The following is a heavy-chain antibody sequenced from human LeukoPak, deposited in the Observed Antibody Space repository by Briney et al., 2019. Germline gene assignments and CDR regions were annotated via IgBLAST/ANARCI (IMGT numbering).Heavy chain of an antibody. Sequence: ASVNVSCKGSVYILTSYGISWVRQAPGQEVDWMGWISAYNGNTNYAQKLQGRVTMTTDTSTSTAYMELRSLRSEDTAVYYCARVGVPAGTTHADYWGQGTLVTVSS. J-gene: IGHJ4*02. CDR2: ISAYNGNT. D-gene: IGHD2-2*01. V-gene: IGHV1-18*01. CDR1: VYILTSYG. CDR3: ARVGVPAGTTHADY.